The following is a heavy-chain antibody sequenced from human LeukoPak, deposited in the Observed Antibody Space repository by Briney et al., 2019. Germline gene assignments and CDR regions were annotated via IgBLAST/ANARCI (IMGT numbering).Heavy chain of an antibody. D-gene: IGHD5-18*01. CDR1: GFTFRSYT. CDR3: AKGLTWIQLRVDAFDI. V-gene: IGHV3-23*01. CDR2: ISGSGGSA. J-gene: IGHJ3*02. Sequence: GGSLRLSCAASGFTFRSYTMSWVRQAPGKGLEWVSGISGSGGSAYYADSVKGRFTISRDNSKNTLYLQMNSLRAEDTAVYYCAKGLTWIQLRVDAFDIWGQGTMATVSS.